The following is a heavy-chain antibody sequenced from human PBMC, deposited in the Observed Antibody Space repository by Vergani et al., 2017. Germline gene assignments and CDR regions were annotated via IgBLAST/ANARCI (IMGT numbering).Heavy chain of an antibody. Sequence: EVQLLESGGGLVQPGGSLRLSCAASGFTFSIYAMTWVRQAPGKGLEWVSAISNIVGNTYFADSVKGRLTISRDNFNNTLYVQMNSLRAEDTAVYYCAKGGGDGYNSLDYWGEGTRVTVSS. CDR1: GFTFSIYA. V-gene: IGHV3-23*01. CDR2: ISNIVGNT. J-gene: IGHJ4*02. D-gene: IGHD5-24*01. CDR3: AKGGGDGYNSLDY.